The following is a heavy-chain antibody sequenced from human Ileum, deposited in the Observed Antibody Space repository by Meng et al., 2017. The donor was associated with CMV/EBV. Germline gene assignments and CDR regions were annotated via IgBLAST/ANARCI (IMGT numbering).Heavy chain of an antibody. V-gene: IGHV4-30-4*08. CDR3: VRQVVAASFDY. D-gene: IGHD2-15*01. J-gene: IGHJ4*02. CDR2: IYYSGSP. Sequence: QGHMHEPGPGLVKPSQTLSLTCTVSGGSITSGNYYWSWIRQPPGRGLEWIGYIYYSGSPYYKPSLKSRVTISLDTSKNQFSLNLRSVTATDSAVYYCVRQVVAASFDYWGQGALVTVSS. CDR1: GGSITSGNYY.